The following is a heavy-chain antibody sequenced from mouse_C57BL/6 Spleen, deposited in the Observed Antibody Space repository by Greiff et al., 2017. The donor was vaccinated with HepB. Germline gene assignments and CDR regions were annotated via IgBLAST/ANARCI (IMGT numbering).Heavy chain of an antibody. D-gene: IGHD1-1*01. CDR2: ISYSGST. CDR3: ARFTTVVAEDWYFDV. J-gene: IGHJ1*03. V-gene: IGHV3-8*01. Sequence: EVMLVESGPGLAKPSQTLSLTCSVTGYSITSDYWNWIRKFPGNKLEYMGYISYSGSTYYNPSLKSRISITRDTSKNQYYLQLNSVTTEDTATYYCARFTTVVAEDWYFDVWGTGTTVTVSS. CDR1: GYSITSDY.